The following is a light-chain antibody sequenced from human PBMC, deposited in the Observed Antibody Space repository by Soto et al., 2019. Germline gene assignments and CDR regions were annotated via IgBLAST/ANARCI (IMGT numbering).Light chain of an antibody. CDR1: QSITNY. CDR3: RQTYSTPVT. J-gene: IGKJ4*01. CDR2: AAS. V-gene: IGKV1-39*01. Sequence: DIQMTQSPSSLSASVGDRVTITCRESQSITNYLNWYQQRPGKAPQLLIYAASNLQSGVPSRFSGSGSGTDFTLTISNLQPEDFASYYCRQTYSTPVTFGGGTKVEIK.